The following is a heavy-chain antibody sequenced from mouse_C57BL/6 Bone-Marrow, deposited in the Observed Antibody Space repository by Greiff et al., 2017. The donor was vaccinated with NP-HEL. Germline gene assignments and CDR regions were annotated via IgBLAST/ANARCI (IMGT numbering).Heavy chain of an antibody. V-gene: IGHV1-18*01. Sequence: EVQLVESGPELVKPGASVKIPCKASGYTFTDYNMDWVKQSHGKSLEWIGDINPNNGGTIYNQKFKGKATLTVDKSSSTAYMERRSLTSEDTAVYYCARSDDYDWFAYWGQGTLVTVSA. D-gene: IGHD2-4*01. CDR3: ARSDDYDWFAY. J-gene: IGHJ3*01. CDR2: INPNNGGT. CDR1: GYTFTDYN.